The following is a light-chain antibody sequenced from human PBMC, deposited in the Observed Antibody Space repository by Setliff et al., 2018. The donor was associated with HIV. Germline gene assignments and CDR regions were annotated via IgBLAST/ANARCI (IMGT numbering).Light chain of an antibody. V-gene: IGLV1-40*01. CDR3: LSYTTSLTQV. J-gene: IGLJ2*01. CDR1: SSNIGAGYD. Sequence: QSVLTQPPSVSGAPGQRVTISCTGSSSNIGAGYDVHWYQQLPGTAPKLLIYGNSNRPSGVPDRFSGSKSGTSASLAITGLQAEDEANYYCLSYTTSLTQVFGGGTKVTVL. CDR2: GNS.